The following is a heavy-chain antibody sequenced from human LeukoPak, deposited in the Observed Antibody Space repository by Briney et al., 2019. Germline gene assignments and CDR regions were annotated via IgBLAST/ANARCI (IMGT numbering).Heavy chain of an antibody. CDR3: ARGPALRYFDWLVKYYFDY. J-gene: IGHJ4*02. D-gene: IGHD3-9*01. CDR2: INPSGGST. CDR1: GYTFTSYY. V-gene: IGHV1-46*01. Sequence: ASVKVSCKASGYTFTSYYMHWVRQAPGQGLEWMGMINPSGGSTSYAQKFQGRVTMTRDTSTSTVYMELSSLRSVDTAVHYCARGPALRYFDWLVKYYFDYWGRGTLVTVSS.